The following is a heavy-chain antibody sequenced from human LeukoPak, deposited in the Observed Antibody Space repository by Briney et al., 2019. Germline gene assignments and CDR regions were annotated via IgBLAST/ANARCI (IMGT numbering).Heavy chain of an antibody. J-gene: IGHJ4*02. D-gene: IGHD3-3*01. CDR2: IYYSGST. Sequence: SETLSLTCTVSGGSISSYYWSWIRQPPGKGLEWIGYIYYSGSTNYNPSLKSRVTISVDTSKNQFSLKLSSVTAADTAVYYCARASFTETIFGMVIFSPMDYWGQGTLVTVSS. V-gene: IGHV4-59*08. CDR3: ARASFTETIFGMVIFSPMDY. CDR1: GGSISSYY.